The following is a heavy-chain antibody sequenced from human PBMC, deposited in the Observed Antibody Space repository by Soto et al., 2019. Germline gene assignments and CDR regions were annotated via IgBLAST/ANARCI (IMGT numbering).Heavy chain of an antibody. J-gene: IGHJ3*02. CDR2: IGVTST. D-gene: IGHD6-13*01. V-gene: IGHV3-23*01. CDR1: GFTFSTYA. CDR3: AKGILVKPPGTRAFDI. Sequence: EVKLLESGGGLVQPGGSLRLSCAASGFTFSTYAMSWVRQAPGMGLEWVSTIGVTSTFCADSVKGRFTISRDNSNNALYLQMNSLRAGDTAVYYCAKGILVKPPGTRAFDIWGQGTMVIVSS.